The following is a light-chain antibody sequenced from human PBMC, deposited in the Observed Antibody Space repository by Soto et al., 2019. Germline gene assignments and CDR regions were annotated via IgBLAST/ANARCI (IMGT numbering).Light chain of an antibody. CDR3: QQYNSLPLT. CDR2: GAS. Sequence: EIVLTQSPGTLSLSPGERATLSCRASQSVTRNYLVWYQQKPGQAPRLLIYGASSRATGIPDRFSGSGSGTDFTLTISRLEPEDFAVYYCQQYNSLPLTFGGGTKVEIK. J-gene: IGKJ4*01. V-gene: IGKV3-20*01. CDR1: QSVTRNY.